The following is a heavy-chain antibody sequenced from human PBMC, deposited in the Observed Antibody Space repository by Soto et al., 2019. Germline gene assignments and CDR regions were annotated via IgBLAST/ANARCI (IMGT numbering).Heavy chain of an antibody. CDR1: GFTFSSYS. Sequence: GGSLRLSCAASGFTFSSYSMNWIRQAPGKGLEWVSSISSSSSYIYYADSVKGRFTISRDNAKNSLYLQMNSLRAEDTAVYYCASQSIAAQNHLGRHDYWGQGTLVTVSS. CDR3: ASQSIAAQNHLGRHDY. CDR2: ISSSSSYI. D-gene: IGHD6-6*01. V-gene: IGHV3-21*01. J-gene: IGHJ4*02.